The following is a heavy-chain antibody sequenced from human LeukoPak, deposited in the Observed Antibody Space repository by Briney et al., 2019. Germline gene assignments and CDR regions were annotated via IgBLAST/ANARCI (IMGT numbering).Heavy chain of an antibody. J-gene: IGHJ6*04. Sequence: PGGSLRLSCAASGFTFSSYSMNWVRQAPGKGLDGVSYISSSGSTIYYADSVTGRFTISRDNAKNSLYLQMNSLRAEDTAVYYCAELGITMIGGVWGKGTTVTISS. CDR1: GFTFSSYS. CDR3: AELGITMIGGV. V-gene: IGHV3-48*04. D-gene: IGHD3-10*02. CDR2: ISSSGSTI.